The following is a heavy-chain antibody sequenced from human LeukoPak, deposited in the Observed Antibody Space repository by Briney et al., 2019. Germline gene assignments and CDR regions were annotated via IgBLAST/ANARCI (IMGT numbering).Heavy chain of an antibody. Sequence: ASVKVSCKASGYTFTSYGVSGVRQAPGQGLEWMGWISAYNGNTNYAQKLQGRVTMTTDTSTSTAYMELRSLRSDDTAVYYCARNVDTAMVPPDPWGQGTLVTVSS. CDR1: GYTFTSYG. D-gene: IGHD5-18*01. CDR3: ARNVDTAMVPPDP. J-gene: IGHJ5*02. V-gene: IGHV1-18*01. CDR2: ISAYNGNT.